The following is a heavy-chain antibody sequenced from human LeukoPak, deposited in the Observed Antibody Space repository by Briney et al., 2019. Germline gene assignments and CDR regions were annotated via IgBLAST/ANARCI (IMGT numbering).Heavy chain of an antibody. J-gene: IGHJ4*02. V-gene: IGHV3-9*01. CDR1: GFTFDDYG. Sequence: PGGSLRLSCAASGFTFDDYGMHSVRQAPGKGLEWVSVISWNSGSIGDADSVKGRFTISRDNAKNSLYLQMNSLRAEDTALYYCVGGNRYYDSSGYSDPFDYWGQGTLVTVSS. CDR3: VGGNRYYDSSGYSDPFDY. CDR2: ISWNSGSI. D-gene: IGHD3-22*01.